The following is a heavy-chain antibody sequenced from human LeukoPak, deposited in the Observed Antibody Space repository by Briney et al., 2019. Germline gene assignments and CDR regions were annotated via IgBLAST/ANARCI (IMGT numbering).Heavy chain of an antibody. CDR3: ARVITSSGWLNYYYYYMDV. D-gene: IGHD6-19*01. CDR1: GGSISSYY. J-gene: IGHJ6*03. V-gene: IGHV4-4*07. CDR2: IYTSGST. Sequence: SETLSLTCTVSGGSISSYYWSWIRQPAGKGLEWIGRIYTSGSTNYNPSLKSRVTMSVDTSKNQFSLKLSSVTAADTAVYYCARVITSSGWLNYYYYYMDVWGKGTTVTVSS.